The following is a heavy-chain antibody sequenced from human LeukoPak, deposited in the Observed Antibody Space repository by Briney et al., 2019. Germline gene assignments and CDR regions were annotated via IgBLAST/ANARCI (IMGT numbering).Heavy chain of an antibody. D-gene: IGHD3-9*01. Sequence: ASVKVSCKATSRISWVRQAPGQGLEWMGWIGTYGGDTYYAQKFQGRITVTTDTSTSTVYMELRNLRSDDTAVYYCAREVQSNVELRYFDWVPYGMDVWGQGTTVTVSS. CDR3: AREVQSNVELRYFDWVPYGMDV. V-gene: IGHV1-18*01. CDR2: IGTYGGDT. CDR1: TSR. J-gene: IGHJ6*02.